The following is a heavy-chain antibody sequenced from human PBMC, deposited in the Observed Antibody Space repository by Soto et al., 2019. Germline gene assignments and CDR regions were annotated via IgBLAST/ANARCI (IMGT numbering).Heavy chain of an antibody. J-gene: IGHJ1*01. CDR3: CGVLAAILEH. V-gene: IGHV4-39*02. Sequence: SEPLSLTCKVSCGSVTNISYHWGWVRQTPGKQLEWIATLYYRGTTDYNSALRSRATMSVDTSKDHFSLTLSSVTVAETAVYFCCGVLAAILEHWG. CDR2: LYYRGTT. CDR1: CGSVTNISYH. D-gene: IGHD2-2*02.